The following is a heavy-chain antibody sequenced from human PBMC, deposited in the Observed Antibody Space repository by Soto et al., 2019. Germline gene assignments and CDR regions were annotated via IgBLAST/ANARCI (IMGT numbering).Heavy chain of an antibody. CDR2: IYYSGST. CDR1: GGSISRYY. Sequence: PSEALSLTCTVSGGSISRYYWSWIRQPPGKGLEWIGYIYYSGSTNYNPSLKSRVTISVDTSKNQFSLKLSSVTAADTAVYYCARRWRDFLGYWGQRTLVTGSS. CDR3: ARRWRDFLGY. D-gene: IGHD2-21*02. V-gene: IGHV4-59*08. J-gene: IGHJ4*02.